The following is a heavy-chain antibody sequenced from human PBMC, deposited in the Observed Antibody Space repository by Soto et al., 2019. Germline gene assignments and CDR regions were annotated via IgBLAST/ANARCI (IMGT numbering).Heavy chain of an antibody. CDR2: ISGSGGST. Sequence: GGSLRLSCAASGFTFSSYAMSWVRRAPGKGLEWVSAISGSGGSTYYADSVKGRFTISRDNSKNTLYLQMNSLRAEDTAVYYCALAGGPTLEYGMDVWGQGTTVTVSS. V-gene: IGHV3-23*01. CDR1: GFTFSSYA. J-gene: IGHJ6*02. D-gene: IGHD3-10*01. CDR3: ALAGGPTLEYGMDV.